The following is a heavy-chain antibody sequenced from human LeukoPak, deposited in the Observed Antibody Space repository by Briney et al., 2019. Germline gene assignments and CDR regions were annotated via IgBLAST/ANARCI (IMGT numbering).Heavy chain of an antibody. J-gene: IGHJ6*02. Sequence: GGSLRLSCAASGFTFSSYWMSWVRQAPGKGLEWVAVIWYDGSNKYYADSVKGRFTISRDNAKNSLYLQMNSLRAEDTALYYCAKLSSRGEYYYYYGMDVWGQGTTVTVSS. CDR2: IWYDGSNK. V-gene: IGHV3-33*03. CDR3: AKLSSRGEYYYYYGMDV. D-gene: IGHD3-10*01. CDR1: GFTFSSYW.